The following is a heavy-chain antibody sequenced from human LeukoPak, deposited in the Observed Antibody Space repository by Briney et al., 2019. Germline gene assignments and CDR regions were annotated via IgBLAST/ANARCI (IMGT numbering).Heavy chain of an antibody. Sequence: ASVKVSCKASGYTFTDYSMQWVRQVPGQGLEWMGWINTNSGATLYAQKFQGRVTMTRDTSSSTVYMELSTLTSDDTAVYYCAKSLYFYDRSNYRYYYYMDVWAAGTTVTVSS. D-gene: IGHD3-22*01. CDR3: AKSLYFYDRSNYRYYYYMDV. J-gene: IGHJ6*03. V-gene: IGHV1-2*02. CDR2: INTNSGAT. CDR1: GYTFTDYS.